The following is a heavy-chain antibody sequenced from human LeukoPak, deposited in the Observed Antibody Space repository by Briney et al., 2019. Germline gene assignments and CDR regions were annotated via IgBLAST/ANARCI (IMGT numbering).Heavy chain of an antibody. CDR2: ISYDGSNK. Sequence: GGSLRLSCAASGFTFSSYAMHWVRQAPGKGLEWVAVISYDGSNKYYADSVKGRFTISRDNSKNTLYLQMNSLRAEDTAVYYCARGPEWLLRNNYYYYGMDVWGQGTTVTVSS. CDR3: ARGPEWLLRNNYYYYGMDV. J-gene: IGHJ6*02. D-gene: IGHD5-12*01. V-gene: IGHV3-30-3*01. CDR1: GFTFSSYA.